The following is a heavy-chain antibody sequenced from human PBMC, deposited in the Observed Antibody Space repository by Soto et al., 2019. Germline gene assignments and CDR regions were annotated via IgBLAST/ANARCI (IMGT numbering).Heavy chain of an antibody. CDR2: IYYRGNT. Sequence: PSETLSLTCSVSGGSISNNNYHWGWIRQPPGKGLEWMGSIYYRGNTYYNPSLRSRITISVDTSRNQFPLALSSVTAADTAVYFCARLRGGCPADFWGQGTLVTVSS. J-gene: IGHJ4*02. CDR3: ARLRGGCPADF. CDR1: GGSISNNNYH. V-gene: IGHV4-39*01. D-gene: IGHD3-16*01.